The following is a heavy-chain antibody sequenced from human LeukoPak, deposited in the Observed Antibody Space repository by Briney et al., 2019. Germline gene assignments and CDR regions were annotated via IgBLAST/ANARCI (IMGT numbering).Heavy chain of an antibody. CDR1: GFTFSSYG. J-gene: IGHJ4*02. Sequence: GGSLRLSCAASGFTFSSYGMHWDRQAPGKGLEWVAFTRYDGSNKYYADSVKGRFTISRDNSKNTLYLQMNSLRAEDTAVYYCAKGAGGYSTAAFDYWGQGTLVTVSS. D-gene: IGHD5-18*01. CDR2: TRYDGSNK. V-gene: IGHV3-30*02. CDR3: AKGAGGYSTAAFDY.